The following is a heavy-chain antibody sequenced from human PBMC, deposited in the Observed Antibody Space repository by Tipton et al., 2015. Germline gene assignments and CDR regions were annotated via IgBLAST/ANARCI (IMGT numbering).Heavy chain of an antibody. V-gene: IGHV4-39*01. Sequence: TLSLTCTVSGDSISRSNYYWGWIRQPPGMGLEWIASIHYGGNTHYNPSLKSRVTISVDTSKNQFSLKLSSVTAADTAVYYCARRFSHSSSWTFDYWGQGTLVTVSS. CDR3: ARRFSHSSSWTFDY. J-gene: IGHJ4*02. D-gene: IGHD6-13*01. CDR2: IHYGGNT. CDR1: GDSISRSNYY.